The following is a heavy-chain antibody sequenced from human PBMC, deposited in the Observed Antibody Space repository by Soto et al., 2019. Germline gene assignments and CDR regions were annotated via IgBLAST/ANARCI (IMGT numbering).Heavy chain of an antibody. Sequence: QVQLVESGGGVVQPGRSLRLSCAASGFTFSSYGMHWVRQAPGKGLEWVAVISYDGSNKYYADSVKGRFTISRDNSKNTLYLQMNSLRAEDTAVYYCAKGGSYDFWSGHLDIWGQGTMVTVSS. V-gene: IGHV3-30*18. D-gene: IGHD3-3*01. CDR1: GFTFSSYG. CDR2: ISYDGSNK. CDR3: AKGGSYDFWSGHLDI. J-gene: IGHJ3*02.